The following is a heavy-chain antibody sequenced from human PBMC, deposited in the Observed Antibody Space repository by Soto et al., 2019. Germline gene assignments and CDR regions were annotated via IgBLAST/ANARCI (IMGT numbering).Heavy chain of an antibody. D-gene: IGHD4-4*01. Sequence: GGSLRLSCTASGFTFGDYAMSWFRQAPGKGLEWVGFIRSKAYGGTTEYAASVKGRFNISRDDSKSIAYLQMNSLKTEDTAVYYCTRDILNDYSSHPLYYYYYMDVWGKGTTVTVSS. CDR3: TRDILNDYSSHPLYYYYYMDV. CDR1: GFTFGDYA. V-gene: IGHV3-49*03. CDR2: IRSKAYGGTT. J-gene: IGHJ6*03.